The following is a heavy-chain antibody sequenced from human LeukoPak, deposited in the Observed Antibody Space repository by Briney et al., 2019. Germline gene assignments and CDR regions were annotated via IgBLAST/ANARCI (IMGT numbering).Heavy chain of an antibody. D-gene: IGHD4-17*01. V-gene: IGHV3-11*01. CDR2: ISSSGSTI. CDR3: ARTYGDYAGDWYFDL. Sequence: GGSLRLSCAASGSTFSDYYMSWIRQAPGKGLEWVSYISSSGSTIYYADSVKGRFTISRDNAKNSLYLQMNSLRAEDTAVYYCARTYGDYAGDWYFDLWGRGTLVTVSS. CDR1: GSTFSDYY. J-gene: IGHJ2*01.